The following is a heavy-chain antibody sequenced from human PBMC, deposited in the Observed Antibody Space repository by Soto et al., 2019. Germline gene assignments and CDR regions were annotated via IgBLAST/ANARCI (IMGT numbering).Heavy chain of an antibody. D-gene: IGHD3-22*01. CDR3: ARGGGWLPDL. Sequence: WTWIRQSPGKGLEWIGYIYSSGNTNYNPSLKSRVTISVDTSNNQFSLKLTSMTAADSAVYYCARGGGWLPDLWGQGTLVTVST. J-gene: IGHJ4*02. CDR2: IYSSGNT. V-gene: IGHV4-59*01.